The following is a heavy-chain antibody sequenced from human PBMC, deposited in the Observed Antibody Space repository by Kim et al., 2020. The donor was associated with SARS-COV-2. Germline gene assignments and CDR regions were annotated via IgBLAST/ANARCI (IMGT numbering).Heavy chain of an antibody. J-gene: IGHJ4*02. V-gene: IGHV5-10-1*01. CDR3: ARQNYGSGVYVDY. Sequence: SPSFQGHVTSSTDKSISTAYLQWSSLKASDTAMYYCARQNYGSGVYVDYWGQGTLVTVSS. D-gene: IGHD3-10*01.